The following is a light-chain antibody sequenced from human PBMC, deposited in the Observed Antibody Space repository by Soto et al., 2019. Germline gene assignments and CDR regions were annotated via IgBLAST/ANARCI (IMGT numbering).Light chain of an antibody. Sequence: DIQMTQSPSTLSASVGDRVTITCRASQSIKTWLAWYQQKPGRAPKLLIYAAYNLQSGVPSRFSGSGSGTDFTLTISSLQPDDFATYYCQQYMSYSFGQGTKVDIK. J-gene: IGKJ1*01. V-gene: IGKV1-5*01. CDR2: AAY. CDR3: QQYMSYS. CDR1: QSIKTW.